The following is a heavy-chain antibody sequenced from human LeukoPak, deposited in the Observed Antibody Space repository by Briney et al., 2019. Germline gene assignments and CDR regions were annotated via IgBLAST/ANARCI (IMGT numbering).Heavy chain of an antibody. CDR3: ATHPGRVAARPGFY. Sequence: ASVKVSCKASGYTFTSYGISWVRQAPGQGLEWMGWISAYNGNTNYAQKLQGRVTMTTDTSTSTAYMELRSLRSDDTAVYYCATHPGRVAARPGFYWGQGTLVTVSS. J-gene: IGHJ4*02. V-gene: IGHV1-18*01. D-gene: IGHD6-6*01. CDR2: ISAYNGNT. CDR1: GYTFTSYG.